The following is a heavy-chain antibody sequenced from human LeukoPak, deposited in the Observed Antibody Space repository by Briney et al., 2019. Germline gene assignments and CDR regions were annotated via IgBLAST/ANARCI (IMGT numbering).Heavy chain of an antibody. J-gene: IGHJ5*02. CDR2: ISISSSTI. Sequence: PGGPLRLSCVASGFTFSSYSMNWVRQAPGKGLEWVSYISISSSTIYYADSVKGRFTISRDNAKNSLYLQMNSLRAEDTAVYYCARVGTGIAVAVCLDPWGQGTLVTVSS. D-gene: IGHD6-19*01. CDR3: ARVGTGIAVAVCLDP. CDR1: GFTFSSYS. V-gene: IGHV3-48*04.